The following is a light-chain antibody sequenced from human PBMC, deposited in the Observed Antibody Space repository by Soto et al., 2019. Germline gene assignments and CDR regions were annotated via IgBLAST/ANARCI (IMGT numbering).Light chain of an antibody. J-gene: IGKJ5*01. CDR1: QSVSRR. CDR3: QHQGETPIT. V-gene: IGKV3-20*01. CDR2: GAS. Sequence: EIVLTQSPGTLSLSPGGRATLSCRASQSVSRRLAWYQHRPGQSPRLLISGASMRASGVPVRFIGSGSGTDFTLTISRLEPEDFAVYYCQHQGETPITFGLGTRLEV.